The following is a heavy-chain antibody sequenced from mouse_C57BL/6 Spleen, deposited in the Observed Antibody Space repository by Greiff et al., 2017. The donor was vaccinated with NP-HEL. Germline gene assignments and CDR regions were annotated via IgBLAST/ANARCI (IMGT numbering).Heavy chain of an antibody. V-gene: IGHV1-50*01. J-gene: IGHJ3*01. CDR2: IDPSDSYT. CDR3: ARAWDGYYPAY. Sequence: VKLQQPGAELVKPGASVKLSCKASGYTFTSYWMQWVKQRPGQGLEWIGEIDPSDSYTNYNQKFKGKATLTVDTSSSTAYKQLSSLTSEDSAVYYCARAWDGYYPAYWGQGTLVTVSA. CDR1: GYTFTSYW. D-gene: IGHD2-3*01.